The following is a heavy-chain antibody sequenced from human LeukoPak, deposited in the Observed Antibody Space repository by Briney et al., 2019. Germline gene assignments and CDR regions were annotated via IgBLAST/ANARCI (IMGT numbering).Heavy chain of an antibody. CDR1: GFTFSNYW. J-gene: IGHJ4*02. CDR3: ARDRAWNYFDY. D-gene: IGHD3-3*01. Sequence: PGGSLRLSCAASGFTFSNYWMHWVRQAPGKGLVWVSRINSDGSSTNYADCVKGRFTISRDNAKNTLYLQMNSLRAEDTAVYYCARDRAWNYFDYWGQGTLVTVSS. CDR2: INSDGSST. V-gene: IGHV3-74*01.